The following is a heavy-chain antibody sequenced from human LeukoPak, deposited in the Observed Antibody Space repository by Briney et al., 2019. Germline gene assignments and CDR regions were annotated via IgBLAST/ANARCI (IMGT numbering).Heavy chain of an antibody. Sequence: GGSLRLPCAASGFTFSDYYMSWLRQAPGKGLVWVSYISSSGSTIYYADSVKGRFTISRDNAKNSLFLQMNSLRAEDTAVYYCARVLRYCSGGNCYSGGLGYMDVWGKGTTVTISS. CDR2: ISSSGSTI. J-gene: IGHJ6*03. V-gene: IGHV3-11*01. CDR1: GFTFSDYY. CDR3: ARVLRYCSGGNCYSGGLGYMDV. D-gene: IGHD2-15*01.